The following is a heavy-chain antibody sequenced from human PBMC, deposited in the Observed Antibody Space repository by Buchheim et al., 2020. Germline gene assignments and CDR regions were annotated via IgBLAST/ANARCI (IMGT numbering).Heavy chain of an antibody. D-gene: IGHD4-23*01. J-gene: IGHJ4*02. Sequence: EVQLVESGGGLVQPGGSLRLSCAASGFTLSTYWMHWVRQVPGKGLAWVSRMNEDGSTTNYADSVKGRFTISRASAKNTLYLEMNSLRAEDTAVYYCVKDMFGNSDYWGQGTL. CDR2: MNEDGSTT. CDR3: VKDMFGNSDY. CDR1: GFTLSTYW. V-gene: IGHV3-74*01.